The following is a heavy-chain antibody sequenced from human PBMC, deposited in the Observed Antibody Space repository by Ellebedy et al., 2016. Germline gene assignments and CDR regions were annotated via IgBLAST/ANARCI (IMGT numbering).Heavy chain of an antibody. CDR1: GGTFSSYA. D-gene: IGHD3-10*01. V-gene: IGHV1-18*01. J-gene: IGHJ6*02. CDR2: ISAYNGNT. CDR3: ARLLWFGELLYGYGMDV. Sequence: ASVKVSXXASGGTFSSYAISWVRQAPGQGLEWMGWISAYNGNTNYAQKLQGRVTMTTDTSTSTAYMELRSLRSDDTAVYYCARLLWFGELLYGYGMDVWGQGTTVTVSS.